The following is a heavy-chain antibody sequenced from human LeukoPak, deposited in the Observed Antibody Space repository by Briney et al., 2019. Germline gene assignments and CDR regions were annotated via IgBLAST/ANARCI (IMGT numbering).Heavy chain of an antibody. CDR3: ARDRDYIWGSYRSLDH. D-gene: IGHD3-16*02. CDR1: GYTFTGYY. V-gene: IGHV1-2*02. Sequence: VASVKVSCKASGYTFTGYYMHWVRQAPGQGLEWMGWINPNSGGTNYAQKFQGRVTMTRDTSISTAYMELSRLRSDDTAVYYCARDRDYIWGSYRSLDHWGQGTLVTASS. J-gene: IGHJ4*02. CDR2: INPNSGGT.